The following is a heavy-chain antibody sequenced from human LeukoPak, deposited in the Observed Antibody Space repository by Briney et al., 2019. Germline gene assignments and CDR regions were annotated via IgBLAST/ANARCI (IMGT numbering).Heavy chain of an antibody. Sequence: SQTLSLTCTVSGGSISSGSYYWSWIRQPAGKGLEWIGRIYTSGSTNYNPSLKSRVTISVDTSKNQFSLKLSSVTAADTAVYYCARPRYYYDSSGYYNYWGQGTLVTVSS. D-gene: IGHD3-22*01. CDR1: GGSISSGSYY. CDR3: ARPRYYYDSSGYYNY. CDR2: IYTSGST. J-gene: IGHJ4*02. V-gene: IGHV4-61*02.